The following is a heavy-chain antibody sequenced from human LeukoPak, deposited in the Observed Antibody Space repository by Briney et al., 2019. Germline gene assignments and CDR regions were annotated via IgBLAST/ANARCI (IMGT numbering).Heavy chain of an antibody. D-gene: IGHD5-18*01. Sequence: KTGGSLRLSCAASGFTFSSYSMTWVRQAPGKGLEWVSSISSSSSYIYYADSVKGRFTISRDNAKNSLYLQMNSLRAEDTAVYYCARDLNTATILYGGGYNWFDPWGQGTLVTVSS. CDR2: ISSSSSYI. V-gene: IGHV3-21*01. CDR1: GFTFSSYS. J-gene: IGHJ5*02. CDR3: ARDLNTATILYGGGYNWFDP.